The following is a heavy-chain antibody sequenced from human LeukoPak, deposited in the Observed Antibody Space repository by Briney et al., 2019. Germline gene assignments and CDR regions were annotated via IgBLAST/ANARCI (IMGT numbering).Heavy chain of an antibody. CDR2: INSDGSSI. CDR1: GFTFSSHW. D-gene: IGHD6-13*01. V-gene: IGHV3-74*01. CDR3: AREGRQQLATFDY. J-gene: IGHJ4*02. Sequence: GGSLRLSCAASGFTFSSHWMHWVRQAPGKGLVWVSRINSDGSSISYADSVKGRFTISRDNAKNTLYLQMNSLRAEDTAVYYCAREGRQQLATFDYWGQGTLVTVSS.